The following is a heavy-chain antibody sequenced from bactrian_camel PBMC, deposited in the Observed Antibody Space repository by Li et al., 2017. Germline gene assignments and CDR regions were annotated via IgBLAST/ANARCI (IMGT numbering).Heavy chain of an antibody. Sequence: VQLVESGGDLVQPGGSVRLSCVVSGATLSNYAGAWVRQTPGRGLEWLAVVGGSAVNSAYADSVKGRFTISRDNEKGTIDLQLNSAKIEDTAMYYCVIPPSGEWIYSFPYWGQGTQVTVS. V-gene: IGHV3S40*01. J-gene: IGHJ4*01. CDR2: VGGSAVNS. CDR1: GATLSNYA. CDR3: VIPPSGEWIYSFPY. D-gene: IGHD1*01.